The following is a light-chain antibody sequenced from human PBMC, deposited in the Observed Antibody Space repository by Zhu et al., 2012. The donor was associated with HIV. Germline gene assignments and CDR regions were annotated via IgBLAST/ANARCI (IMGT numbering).Light chain of an antibody. Sequence: DIQLTQSPSFLSASVGDRVTITCRASQGISNHLAWYHQKPGKAPKLLIYGASVLQSGVPSRFSGSGSGTEFPLTISSLQPEDFATYFCQHLTLYPTFGGGSKVEIK. CDR2: GAS. J-gene: IGKJ4*01. CDR3: QHLTLYPT. CDR1: QGISNH. V-gene: IGKV1-9*01.